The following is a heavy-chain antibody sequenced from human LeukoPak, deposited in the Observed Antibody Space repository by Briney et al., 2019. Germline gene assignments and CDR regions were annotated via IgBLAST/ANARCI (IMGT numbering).Heavy chain of an antibody. CDR1: GYTFTSYS. Sequence: ASVKVSCKASGYTFTSYSISWVRQAPGQGLEWMGWISAYNGNTIYAQKVKGRVTMTTDTSTSTAYMELRSLRSDDTAVYYCARDGRQVMVSYYYYYGMDVWGQGTTVTVSS. J-gene: IGHJ6*02. CDR3: ARDGRQVMVSYYYYYGMDV. D-gene: IGHD2-8*01. CDR2: ISAYNGNT. V-gene: IGHV1-18*01.